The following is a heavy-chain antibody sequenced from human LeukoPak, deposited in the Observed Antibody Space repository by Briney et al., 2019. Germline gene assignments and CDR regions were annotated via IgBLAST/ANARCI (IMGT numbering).Heavy chain of an antibody. D-gene: IGHD6-13*01. Sequence: ASVKVSCKASGYTFTGYYMHRVRQAPGQGLEWMGWINPNSGGTNYAQKFQGRVTMTRDTSISTAYMELSRLRSDDTAVYYCARPIHSSSWSFDYWGQGTLVTVSS. CDR1: GYTFTGYY. J-gene: IGHJ4*02. V-gene: IGHV1-2*02. CDR2: INPNSGGT. CDR3: ARPIHSSSWSFDY.